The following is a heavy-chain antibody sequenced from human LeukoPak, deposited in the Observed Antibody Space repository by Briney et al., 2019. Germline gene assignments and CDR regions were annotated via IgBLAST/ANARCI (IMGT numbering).Heavy chain of an antibody. D-gene: IGHD3-9*01. CDR3: AKDMYDILTGYDIGRDNWFDP. CDR1: GFIFSSFA. J-gene: IGHJ5*02. CDR2: ISGNGDST. V-gene: IGHV3-23*01. Sequence: GGSLRLSCAASGFIFSSFAMNWVRQAPGKGLEWVSIISGNGDSTHYTDSVKGRFIISRDNSKNTLYLQMNSLRAEDTAVYYCAKDMYDILTGYDIGRDNWFDPWGQGTLVSVSS.